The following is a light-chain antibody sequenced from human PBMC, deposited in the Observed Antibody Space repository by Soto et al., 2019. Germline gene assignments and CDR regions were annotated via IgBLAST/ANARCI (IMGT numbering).Light chain of an antibody. CDR2: DAS. J-gene: IGKJ2*01. Sequence: IEVTQSPSSLAASVGDRVTITCRASQTIGTYLNWYRHKSGAAPELLIYDASTLQSGVPSRFRGGASGTDFTLTISSLQLDDFATYYCQQYYRYLTFGQGTKLEI. CDR3: QQYYRYLT. CDR1: QTIGTY. V-gene: IGKV1-39*01.